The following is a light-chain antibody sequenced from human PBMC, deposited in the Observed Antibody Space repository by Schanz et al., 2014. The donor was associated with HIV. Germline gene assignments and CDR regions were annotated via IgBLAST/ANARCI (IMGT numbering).Light chain of an antibody. Sequence: QSALTQPPSASGSVGQSVTISCIGTSSDVGGYNYVSWYQQHPGNAPKLLIYEVTKRPSGVPNRFSGSKSGNTASLTVSGLRAEDEGDYYCNSYAGSNILWLFGGGTKVTVL. J-gene: IGLJ3*02. V-gene: IGLV2-8*01. CDR3: NSYAGSNILWL. CDR1: SSDVGGYNY. CDR2: EVT.